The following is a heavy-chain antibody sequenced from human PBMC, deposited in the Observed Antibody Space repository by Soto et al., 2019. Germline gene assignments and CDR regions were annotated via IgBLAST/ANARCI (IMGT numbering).Heavy chain of an antibody. D-gene: IGHD6-13*01. CDR1: GYTFTSYG. J-gene: IGHJ5*02. CDR3: ARDARAIAAAGTYHWFDP. Sequence: QVQLVQSGAEVKKPGASVKVSCKASGYTFTSYGISWVRQAPGQGLEWMGWISAYNGNTNYAQKLQGRVTMTTDTSPSTAYMELRSLRSDDTAVYYCARDARAIAAAGTYHWFDPWGQGTLVTVSS. CDR2: ISAYNGNT. V-gene: IGHV1-18*01.